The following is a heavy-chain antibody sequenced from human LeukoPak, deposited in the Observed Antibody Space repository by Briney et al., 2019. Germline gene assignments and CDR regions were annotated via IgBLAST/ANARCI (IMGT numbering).Heavy chain of an antibody. CDR3: ARDTCSSTSCYRSGFDP. CDR2: INPSGGST. CDR1: GYTFTSYY. D-gene: IGHD2-2*01. J-gene: IGHJ5*02. Sequence: ASVKVSCKASGYTFTSYYMHWVRQAPGQGLEWMGIINPSGGSTSYAQKFQGRVTMTRDMSTGTVYMELSSLRSEDTAVYYCARDTCSSTSCYRSGFDPWGQGTLVTVSS. V-gene: IGHV1-46*01.